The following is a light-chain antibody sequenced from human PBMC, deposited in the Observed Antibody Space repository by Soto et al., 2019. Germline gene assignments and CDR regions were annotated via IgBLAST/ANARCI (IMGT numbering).Light chain of an antibody. Sequence: EIVLTQSPAILSMSPGERATLSCRASQSVSSYFAWYQQKPGQAPRLLIYDASNRATGVPARFSGSGSGTDFTLTISSLEPEDFAVYYCQQRNTWPFTFGPGTKVDIK. CDR3: QQRNTWPFT. V-gene: IGKV3-11*01. CDR2: DAS. CDR1: QSVSSY. J-gene: IGKJ3*01.